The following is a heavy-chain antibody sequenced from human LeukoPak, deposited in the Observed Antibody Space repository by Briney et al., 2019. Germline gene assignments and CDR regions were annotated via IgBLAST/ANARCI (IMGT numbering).Heavy chain of an antibody. V-gene: IGHV3-48*03. CDR1: GFTFSSYE. CDR3: ARGRGYCSGGTCYPGFLDC. D-gene: IGHD2-15*01. J-gene: IGHJ4*02. Sequence: PGGSLRLSCAASGFTFSSYEMNWVRQAPGKGLEWVSYISSSGSTRYYAESVKGRFTISRDNAKNSLYLQMNSLRAEDTAVYYCARGRGYCSGGTCYPGFLDCWGQGALVTVSS. CDR2: ISSSGSTR.